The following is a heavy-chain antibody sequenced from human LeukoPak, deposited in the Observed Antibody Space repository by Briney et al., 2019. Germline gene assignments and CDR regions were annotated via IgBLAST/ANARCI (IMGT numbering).Heavy chain of an antibody. J-gene: IGHJ4*02. CDR3: ARDREVYGSGSYYSHLDY. CDR1: GGSISSGSYY. D-gene: IGHD3-10*01. Sequence: SETLSLTCTVSGGSISSGSYYWSWIRQPAGKGLEWIGRIYTSGSTNYNPSLKSRVTISIDTSKNQFSLKLSSVTAADTAVYYCARDREVYGSGSYYSHLDYWGQGTLVTVSS. CDR2: IYTSGST. V-gene: IGHV4-61*02.